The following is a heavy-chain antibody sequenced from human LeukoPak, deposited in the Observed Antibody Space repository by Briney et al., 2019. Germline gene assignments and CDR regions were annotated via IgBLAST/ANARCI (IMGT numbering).Heavy chain of an antibody. V-gene: IGHV4-30-4*01. CDR3: VTYCSSTSCYTDAFDI. CDR2: IYYSGST. CDR1: GGSFSSGSYY. J-gene: IGHJ3*02. D-gene: IGHD2-2*02. Sequence: SETLSLTCTVSGGSFSSGSYYWSWIRQPPGKGLEWIGYIYYSGSTYYNPSLKSRVTISVDTSKNQFSLKLSSVTAADTAVYYCVTYCSSTSCYTDAFDIWGQGTMVTVSS.